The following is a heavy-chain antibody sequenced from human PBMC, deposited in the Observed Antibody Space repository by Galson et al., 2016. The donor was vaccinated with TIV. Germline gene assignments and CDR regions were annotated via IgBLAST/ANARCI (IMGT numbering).Heavy chain of an antibody. CDR1: GGSISTYY. Sequence: ETLSLTCTVSGGSISTYYWSWIRQPPGKGLEWIGYFYHTGSTNYNPSLRGRATISVDRSKNQFSLSLSSVTAADAAVYFCTRDVTVLPETTDYYYYYVDVWGRGTTVTVSS. CDR3: TRDVTVLPETTDYYYYYVDV. V-gene: IGHV4-59*01. J-gene: IGHJ6*03. CDR2: FYHTGST. D-gene: IGHD4-17*01.